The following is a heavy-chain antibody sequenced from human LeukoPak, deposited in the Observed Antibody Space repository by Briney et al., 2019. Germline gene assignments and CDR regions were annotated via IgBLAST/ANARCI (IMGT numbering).Heavy chain of an antibody. V-gene: IGHV3-21*01. J-gene: IGHJ4*02. CDR2: ISSSSSYI. CDR3: ARAAAGTYFYMPGY. CDR1: GFTFSSYS. Sequence: GGSLRLSCAASGFTFSSYSMNWVRQAPGKGLEWVSSISSSSSYIYYADSVKGRFTISRDNAKNSLYLQMNGLRAEDTAVYYCARAAAGTYFYMPGYWGQGTLVTVSS. D-gene: IGHD6-13*01.